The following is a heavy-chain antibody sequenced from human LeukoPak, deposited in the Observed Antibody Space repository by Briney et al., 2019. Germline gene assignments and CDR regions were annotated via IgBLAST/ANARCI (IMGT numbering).Heavy chain of an antibody. CDR2: LYSGGST. Sequence: GGSLRLSCAASGFTVSSNYMSWVRQAPGKGPEWVSLLYSGGSTYYADSVKGRFTISRDNSKNTLYLQMNSLRAEDTAVYYCANLGYSSSWYYFDYWGQGILVTVSS. CDR3: ANLGYSSSWYYFDY. V-gene: IGHV3-53*01. J-gene: IGHJ4*02. CDR1: GFTVSSNY. D-gene: IGHD6-13*01.